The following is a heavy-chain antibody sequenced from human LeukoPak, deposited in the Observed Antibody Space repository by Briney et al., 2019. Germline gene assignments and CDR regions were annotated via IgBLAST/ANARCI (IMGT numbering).Heavy chain of an antibody. CDR2: IYAGDADS. V-gene: IGHV5-51*01. Sequence: NHGESLKISCKGSGYSFDSFWIGWVRQMPGKGLEWMGTIYAGDADSRYSPSLQGQATISADKSNSTAYLQWSSLKASDTATYYCARARKYSYGPPLFDCWGQGTLVTVS. D-gene: IGHD2-15*01. CDR1: GYSFDSFW. CDR3: ARARKYSYGPPLFDC. J-gene: IGHJ4*02.